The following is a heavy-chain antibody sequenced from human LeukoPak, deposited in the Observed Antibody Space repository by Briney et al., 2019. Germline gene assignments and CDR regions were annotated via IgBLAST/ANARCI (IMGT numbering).Heavy chain of an antibody. CDR3: ARDFCSDGGV. CDR2: ISDNSAT. J-gene: IGHJ6*02. D-gene: IGHD3-16*01. Sequence: GGSLRLSCAASGFTFSTYAMSWVRQAPGKGLEWISYISDNSATYYADSVKGRFTISRDNVMNSLYLQMNSLSDEDTGVYYCARDFCSDGGVWGQGTTVTVYS. CDR1: GFTFSTYA. V-gene: IGHV3-48*02.